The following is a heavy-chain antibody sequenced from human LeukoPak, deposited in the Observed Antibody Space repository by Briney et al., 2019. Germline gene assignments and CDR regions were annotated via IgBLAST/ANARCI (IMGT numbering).Heavy chain of an antibody. CDR2: ISGGGGST. V-gene: IGHV3-23*01. J-gene: IGHJ6*04. D-gene: IGHD3-10*01. CDR1: GFMLRSYA. Sequence: PGGSLRLSCAASGFMLRSYAMNWVRQARGRGRVGVSTISGGGGSTPYADSVNGRFAISRDNSKNMVYMQMNSLRVEDTAVYYCAKDGLSGSGSYSWGKMDVWGKGTTVTVSS. CDR3: AKDGLSGSGSYSWGKMDV.